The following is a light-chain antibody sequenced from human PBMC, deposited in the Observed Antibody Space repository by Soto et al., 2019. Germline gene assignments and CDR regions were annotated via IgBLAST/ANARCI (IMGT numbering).Light chain of an antibody. CDR1: SSDVGGYNY. Sequence: QSALTQPASVSGSPGQSITISCTGTSSDVGGYNYVSWYQQHPGKAPKLMIYEVSNRPSGVSNRFSGSKSGNTASLTISGLQAEDAADYYCSSYTSSWVFGGGTQLTVL. CDR2: EVS. V-gene: IGLV2-14*01. CDR3: SSYTSSWV. J-gene: IGLJ3*02.